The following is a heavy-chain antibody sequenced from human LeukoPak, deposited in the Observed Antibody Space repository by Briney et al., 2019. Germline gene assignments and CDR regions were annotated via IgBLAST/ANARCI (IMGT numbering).Heavy chain of an antibody. V-gene: IGHV1-8*01. D-gene: IGHD3-22*01. CDR3: ARTMTFNYDSSGVRAFDI. J-gene: IGHJ3*02. CDR2: MNPNSGET. Sequence: ASVKVSCKASGYTFTSYDINWVRQATGQGLEYMGWMNPNSGETGYAQRFERRVTMTRDTSISTAYMELSSLRSEDTAVYYCARTMTFNYDSSGVRAFDIWGQGTTVTVSS. CDR1: GYTFTSYD.